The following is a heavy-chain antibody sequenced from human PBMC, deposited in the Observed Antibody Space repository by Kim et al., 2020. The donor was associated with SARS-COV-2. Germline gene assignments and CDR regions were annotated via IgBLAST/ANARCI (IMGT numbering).Heavy chain of an antibody. CDR2: ISSSGSTI. CDR3: ARYRVVFDY. CDR1: GFTFSSYE. Sequence: GGSLRLSCAASGFTFSSYEMNWVRQAPGKGLEWVSYISSSGSTIYYADSVKGRFTISRDNAKNSLYLQMNSLRAEDTAVYYCARYRVVFDYWGQGTLVTVSS. D-gene: IGHD2-2*01. J-gene: IGHJ4*02. V-gene: IGHV3-48*03.